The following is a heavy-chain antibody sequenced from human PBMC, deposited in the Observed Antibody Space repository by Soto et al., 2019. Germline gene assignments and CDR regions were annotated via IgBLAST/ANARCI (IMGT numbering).Heavy chain of an antibody. CDR3: ARGPPQTEWRTFDY. J-gene: IGHJ4*02. CDR1: GGTFSSYA. D-gene: IGHD3-3*01. V-gene: IGHV1-69*13. Sequence: SVKVSCKASGGTFSSYAISWVRQAPGQGLEWMGGIIPIFGTANYAQKFQGRVTITADESTSTAYMELSSLRSEDTAVYYCARGPPQTEWRTFDYWGQGYLVTVSS. CDR2: IIPIFGTA.